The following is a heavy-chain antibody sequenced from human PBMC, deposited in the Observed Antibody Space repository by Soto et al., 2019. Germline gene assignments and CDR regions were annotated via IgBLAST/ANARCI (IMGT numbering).Heavy chain of an antibody. D-gene: IGHD2-21*01. CDR2: LNSDGSTT. CDR1: AFTFSGYW. V-gene: IGHV3-74*01. J-gene: IGHJ6*02. CDR3: ARGIKNYYGMDV. Sequence: EVQLVESGGGLVQPGGSLRLSFAASAFTFSGYWMHWVRQAPGRGLVWVSRLNSDGSTTNYADSVKGRFTISRDNAKNTLYLEMNSLGADDTAVYYCARGIKNYYGMDVWGQGTTVTVSS.